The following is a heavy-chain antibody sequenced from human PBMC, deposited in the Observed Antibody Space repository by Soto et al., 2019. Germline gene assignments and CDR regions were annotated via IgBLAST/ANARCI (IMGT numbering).Heavy chain of an antibody. CDR3: ARRSSPYGAGSYYDY. V-gene: IGHV4-39*01. J-gene: IGHJ4*02. CDR1: GGSISSSSYY. CDR2: IYYSGST. Sequence: QLQLQESGPGLVKPSETLSLTCTVSGGSISSSSYYWGWIRQPPGKGLEWIGSIYYSGSTYYNPSLTGRVTISVDTSKSQFSLKLSSVTAADTAVYYCARRSSPYGAGSYYDYWGQGTLVTVSS. D-gene: IGHD3-10*01.